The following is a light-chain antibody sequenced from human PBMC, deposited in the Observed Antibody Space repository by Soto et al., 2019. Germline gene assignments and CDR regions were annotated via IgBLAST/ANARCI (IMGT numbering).Light chain of an antibody. Sequence: DIQMTQSPSTLSASVGDRVTITCRASQSSSSWLAWYQQKPEKAPKLLIYKASSLESGVPSRFSGSGSGTEFPLTISRLQPDEFATYYCQQYNSEPWTFGQGTKVEIK. CDR1: QSSSSW. CDR3: QQYNSEPWT. CDR2: KAS. V-gene: IGKV1-5*03. J-gene: IGKJ1*01.